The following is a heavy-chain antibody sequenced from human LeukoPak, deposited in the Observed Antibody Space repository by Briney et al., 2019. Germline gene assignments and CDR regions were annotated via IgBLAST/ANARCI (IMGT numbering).Heavy chain of an antibody. CDR1: GFTFSSYA. Sequence: PGGSLRLSFAASGFTFSSYAMSWVRQAPGKGLGLVSAISGRGGSTSYADSVKGRFTISRDNSKNTLYLQMNSLRAEDTAVYYCARYCSSTSCYRKKGWCYYGMDVWGQGTTVTVSS. CDR3: ARYCSSTSCYRKKGWCYYGMDV. J-gene: IGHJ6*02. V-gene: IGHV3-23*01. D-gene: IGHD2-2*01. CDR2: ISGRGGST.